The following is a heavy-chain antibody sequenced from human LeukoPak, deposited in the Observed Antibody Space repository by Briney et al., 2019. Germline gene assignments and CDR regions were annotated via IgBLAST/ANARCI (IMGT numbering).Heavy chain of an antibody. V-gene: IGHV3-7*03. D-gene: IGHD6-6*01. CDR3: ARSSYSSSSSV. Sequence: GGSLRLSCAVSGFTFSGFWMSWPRQAPGKGLEWVASINSDGSEGYYADVVKGRFTISRDNAKNSLYLQINSLRAEDTAVYYCARSSYSSSSSVWGQGTMVTVSS. CDR2: INSDGSEG. J-gene: IGHJ3*01. CDR1: GFTFSGFW.